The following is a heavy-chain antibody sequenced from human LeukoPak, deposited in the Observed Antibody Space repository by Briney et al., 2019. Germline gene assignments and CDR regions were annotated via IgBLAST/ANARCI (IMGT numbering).Heavy chain of an antibody. Sequence: SETLSLTCTVSGGSISIYYWSWIRQPPGKGLEWIGYIYYSGSTNYNPSLKSRVTISVDTSKNQFSLKLSSVTAADTAVYYCARVYRGYFDYWGQGTLVTVSS. J-gene: IGHJ4*02. D-gene: IGHD1-14*01. CDR3: ARVYRGYFDY. CDR2: IYYSGST. CDR1: GGSISIYY. V-gene: IGHV4-59*01.